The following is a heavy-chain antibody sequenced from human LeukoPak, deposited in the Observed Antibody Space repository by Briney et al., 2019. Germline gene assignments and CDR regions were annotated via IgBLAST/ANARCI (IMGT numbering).Heavy chain of an antibody. J-gene: IGHJ4*02. Sequence: RGSLRLSCAASGFTFSSYAMSWVRQAPGKGLEWVSAISGSGGSTYYADSVKGRFTISRDNSKNTLYLQMNSLRAEDTAVYYCAKDLWITEVGVSDYWGQGTLVTVSS. D-gene: IGHD3-10*02. CDR1: GFTFSSYA. V-gene: IGHV3-23*01. CDR2: ISGSGGST. CDR3: AKDLWITEVGVSDY.